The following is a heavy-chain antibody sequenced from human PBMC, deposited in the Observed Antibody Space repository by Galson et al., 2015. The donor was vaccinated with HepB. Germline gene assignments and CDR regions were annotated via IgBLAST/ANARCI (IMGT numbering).Heavy chain of an antibody. D-gene: IGHD4-17*01. Sequence: SVKVSCKVSGYTFTSYAMNWVRQAPGQGLEWMGWINTNTGNPTYAKGFTGRFVFSLDTSVSTAYLQISSLKAEDTAVYYCARDTSYGDYFPYYYMDVWGKGTTVTVSS. CDR1: GYTFTSYA. CDR2: INTNTGNP. CDR3: ARDTSYGDYFPYYYMDV. J-gene: IGHJ6*03. V-gene: IGHV7-4-1*02.